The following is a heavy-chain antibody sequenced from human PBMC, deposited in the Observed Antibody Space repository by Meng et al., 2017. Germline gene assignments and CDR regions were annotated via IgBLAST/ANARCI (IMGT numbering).Heavy chain of an antibody. CDR2: TIPIFGTA. D-gene: IGHD5-24*01. CDR1: VGTVSCYA. V-gene: IGHV1-69*01. J-gene: IGHJ4*02. Sequence: HLGRFGGGVKHRGSWVNVCCTASVGTVSCYAISWVQQAPGPGLEWMGGTIPIFGTANYAQKFQGRVTITADESPSTTYMELSSLRSEDTAVYYCPRVLRDVYNLGYWGQGTLVTVSS. CDR3: PRVLRDVYNLGY.